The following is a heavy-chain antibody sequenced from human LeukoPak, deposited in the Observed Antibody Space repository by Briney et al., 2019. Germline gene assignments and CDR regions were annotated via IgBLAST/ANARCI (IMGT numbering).Heavy chain of an antibody. J-gene: IGHJ4*02. D-gene: IGHD2-2*01. Sequence: GGSLRLSCAASGFPFSSYAMHWVRQAPGKGLEYVSAISSNGGSTSYANSVEGRFTISRDNSKNTLYLQMGSLRAEDMAVYYCARSSIVVVSILDYWGQGTLVTVSS. CDR1: GFPFSSYA. CDR3: ARSSIVVVSILDY. V-gene: IGHV3-64*01. CDR2: ISSNGGST.